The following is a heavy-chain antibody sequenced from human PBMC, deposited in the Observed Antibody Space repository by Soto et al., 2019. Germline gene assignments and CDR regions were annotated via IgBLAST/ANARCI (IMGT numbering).Heavy chain of an antibody. CDR2: IKQGGSEK. Sequence: HPGGSLRLSCAASGFTFSSYWMSWVRQAPGKGLEWVANIKQGGSEKYYVDSVKGRFTISRDNAKNSLYLQMNSLRAEDTAVYYCARSQDIVVAAEYYFDYWGQGTLVTVPQ. CDR3: ARSQDIVVAAEYYFDY. D-gene: IGHD2-2*01. J-gene: IGHJ4*02. CDR1: GFTFSSYW. V-gene: IGHV3-7*05.